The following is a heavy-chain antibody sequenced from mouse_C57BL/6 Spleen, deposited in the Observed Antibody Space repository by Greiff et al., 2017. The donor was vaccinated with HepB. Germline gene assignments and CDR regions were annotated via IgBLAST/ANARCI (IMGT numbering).Heavy chain of an antibody. D-gene: IGHD2-3*01. J-gene: IGHJ2*01. CDR2: IDPSDSET. CDR3: ALDGYYGGNFDY. V-gene: IGHV1-52*01. CDR1: GYTFTSYW. Sequence: VQLQQPRAELVRPGSSVKLSCKASGYTFTSYWMHWVKQRPIQGLEWIGNIDPSDSETHYNQKFKDKATLTVDKSSSTAYMQLSSLTSEDSAVYYCALDGYYGGNFDYWGQGTTLTVSS.